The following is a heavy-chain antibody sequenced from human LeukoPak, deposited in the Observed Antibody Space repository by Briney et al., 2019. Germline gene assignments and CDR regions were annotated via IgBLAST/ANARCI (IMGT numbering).Heavy chain of an antibody. J-gene: IGHJ4*02. Sequence: GGSLRLSCGASGFTFKSYGMHWVRQTPGKGLEWVAYVRYDGTTEHYADSVKGRFTISRDNSNNTLCLQMFSLRPEDTALYYCATAPPKYDSSWYYFDFWGQGTLVTVSS. CDR3: ATAPPKYDSSWYYFDF. CDR2: VRYDGTTE. D-gene: IGHD6-13*01. CDR1: GFTFKSYG. V-gene: IGHV3-30*02.